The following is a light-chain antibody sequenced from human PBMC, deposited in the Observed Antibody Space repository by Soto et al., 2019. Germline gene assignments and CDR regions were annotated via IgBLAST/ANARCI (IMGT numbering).Light chain of an antibody. J-gene: IGKJ5*01. CDR1: QSVSSSH. Sequence: EIVLTQSPGTLSLSPGERATLSCRASQSVSSSHLAWYQHKTGQAPRILTYAASSRATGSPDRFSGGGSGTDLTLTISRLEPEDFAVYYCQQYGYSPITFGQGTRLEIK. CDR2: AAS. V-gene: IGKV3-20*01. CDR3: QQYGYSPIT.